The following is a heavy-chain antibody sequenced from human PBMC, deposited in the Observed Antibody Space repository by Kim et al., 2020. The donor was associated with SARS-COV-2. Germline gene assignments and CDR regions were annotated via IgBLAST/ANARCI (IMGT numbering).Heavy chain of an antibody. D-gene: IGHD3-22*01. J-gene: IGHJ4*02. CDR2: IKSKTDGGTT. Sequence: GGSLRLSCAASGFTFSNAWMSWVRQAPGKGLEWVGRIKSKTDGGTTDYAAPVKGRFTISRDDSKNTRYLQMNSLKTEDTAVYYCTTRYYYDSSGYSWTFDYWGQGTLGTVSS. V-gene: IGHV3-15*01. CDR3: TTRYYYDSSGYSWTFDY. CDR1: GFTFSNAW.